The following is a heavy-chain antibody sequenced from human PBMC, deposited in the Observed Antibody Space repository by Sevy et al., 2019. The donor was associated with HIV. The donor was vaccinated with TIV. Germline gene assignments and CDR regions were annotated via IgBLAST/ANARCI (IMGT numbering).Heavy chain of an antibody. Sequence: GGSLRLSCAASGFNLSSYSMNWVRQAPGKGLEWVSYISSSSSTIYYADSVKGRFTISRDNAKNSLYLQMNSLRDEDTAVYYCARDKKYSSGWGYFDYWGQGSLVTVSS. D-gene: IGHD6-19*01. J-gene: IGHJ4*02. V-gene: IGHV3-48*02. CDR1: GFNLSSYS. CDR3: ARDKKYSSGWGYFDY. CDR2: ISSSSSTI.